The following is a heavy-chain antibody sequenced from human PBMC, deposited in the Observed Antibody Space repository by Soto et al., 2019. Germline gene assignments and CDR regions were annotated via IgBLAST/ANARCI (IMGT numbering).Heavy chain of an antibody. J-gene: IGHJ6*02. D-gene: IGHD2-2*01. CDR3: ARDYCSSTSCYDAGANYYYGMDV. V-gene: IGHV3-21*01. CDR1: GFPFSSYA. Sequence: PGGSLRLSCAASGFPFSSYAMSWVRQAPGKGLKCVTTISSSSDNTYYAEYVKGRFTISRDNAKNSLYLQMNSLRAEDTAVYYCARDYCSSTSCYDAGANYYYGMDVWGQGTTVTVSS. CDR2: ISSSSDNT.